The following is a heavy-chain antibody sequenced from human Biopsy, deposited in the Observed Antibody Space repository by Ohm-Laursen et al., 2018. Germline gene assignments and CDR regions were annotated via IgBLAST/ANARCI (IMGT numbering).Heavy chain of an antibody. V-gene: IGHV4-39*07. D-gene: IGHD5-12*01. CDR1: GGSISSNNYY. CDR2: LSYSGST. J-gene: IGHJ4*02. Sequence: SETLSLTCAVSGGSISSNNYYWGWIRQPPGKGLEWIGSLSYSGSTYSNPSLKSRVTISVDTSKNQFSLKLSSVTAADTAVYYCARLGSGDYFPTFFDFWGQGALVTVSS. CDR3: ARLGSGDYFPTFFDF.